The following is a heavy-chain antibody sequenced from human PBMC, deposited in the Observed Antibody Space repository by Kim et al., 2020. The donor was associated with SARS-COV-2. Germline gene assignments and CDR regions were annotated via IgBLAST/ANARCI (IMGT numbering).Heavy chain of an antibody. D-gene: IGHD3-22*01. V-gene: IGHV1-18*01. CDR2: ISAYNGNT. J-gene: IGHJ4*02. CDR1: GYTFTSYG. Sequence: ASVKVSCKASGYTFTSYGISWVRQAPGQGLEWMGWISAYNGNTNYEHKLQGRVTMTTDTSTSTAYMELRSLRSDDTAVYYCARSYYYDSSGFPLDYWGQGTLVTVSS. CDR3: ARSYYYDSSGFPLDY.